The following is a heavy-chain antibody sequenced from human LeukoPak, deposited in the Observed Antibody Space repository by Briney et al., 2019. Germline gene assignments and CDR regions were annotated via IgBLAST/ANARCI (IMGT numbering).Heavy chain of an antibody. J-gene: IGHJ3*02. Sequence: PSETLSLTCTVSGGSISSGDYYWSWIRQPPGKGLEWIGYIYYSGSTYYNPSLKSRVTISVDTSKNQFSLKLSSVTAADTAVYYCARGLIGYYGDAFDIWGPGTTVTVSS. CDR3: ARGLIGYYGDAFDI. CDR2: IYYSGST. D-gene: IGHD3-22*01. CDR1: GGSISSGDYY. V-gene: IGHV4-30-4*08.